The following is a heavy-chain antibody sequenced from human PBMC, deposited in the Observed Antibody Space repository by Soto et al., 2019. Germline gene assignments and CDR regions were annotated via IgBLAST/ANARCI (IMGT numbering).Heavy chain of an antibody. CDR2: INGNGAST. CDR3: AKELHDFVVMIPTTMVGHFDH. J-gene: IGHJ4*02. Sequence: EVQLLESGGGLVQPGGSLRLSCAASGFTFRSYAMNWVRQAPGKGLEWISSINGNGASTYYADSVKGRFTISRDNSRNTLFLYMNTLRAEDTAKYYSAKELHDFVVMIPTTMVGHFDHWGEGTLVTVSS. D-gene: IGHD2-15*01. CDR1: GFTFRSYA. V-gene: IGHV3-23*01.